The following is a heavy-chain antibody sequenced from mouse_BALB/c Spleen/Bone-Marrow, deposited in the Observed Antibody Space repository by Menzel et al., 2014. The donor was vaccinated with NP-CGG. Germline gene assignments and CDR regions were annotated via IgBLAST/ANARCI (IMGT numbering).Heavy chain of an antibody. CDR3: ARDDYAY. Sequence: VHLVESGAELAKPGASVKMSCKASGYTFTSYWMHWVRQRPGQGLEWIGYIYPSTGYTEHNQKFKDKAIMTADKSSSTAYMQLSSLTSEDSAVYYYARDDYAYWGQGTLVTVSA. CDR2: IYPSTGYT. V-gene: IGHV1-7*01. J-gene: IGHJ3*01. CDR1: GYTFTSYW. D-gene: IGHD2-4*01.